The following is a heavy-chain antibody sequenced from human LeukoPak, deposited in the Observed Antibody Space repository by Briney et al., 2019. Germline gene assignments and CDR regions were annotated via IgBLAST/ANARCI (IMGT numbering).Heavy chain of an antibody. CDR3: ARGRSYYDSSGSPKPADAFDI. Sequence: GGSLRLSCVVSGFTFSSYWMTWVRQAPGKGLEWVANIKQDGSEKYYVDSVKGRFTISRDNAKNSLYLQMNSLRAEDTAVYYCARGRSYYDSSGSPKPADAFDIWGQGTMVTVSS. D-gene: IGHD3-22*01. J-gene: IGHJ3*02. V-gene: IGHV3-7*01. CDR2: IKQDGSEK. CDR1: GFTFSSYW.